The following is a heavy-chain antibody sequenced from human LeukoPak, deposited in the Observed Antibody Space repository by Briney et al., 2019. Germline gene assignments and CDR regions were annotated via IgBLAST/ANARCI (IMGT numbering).Heavy chain of an antibody. J-gene: IGHJ4*02. V-gene: IGHV3-23*01. CDR1: GFTFSSYA. Sequence: GGSLRLSCAASGFTFSSYAMSWVRQAPGKGLEWVSAISGSGGSTYYADSVKGRFTISRDNSKNTLYLQMNSLRAEDTAVYYCAKIAGRVMKAGYCSSTSCLIQGGGYYFDYWGQGTLVTVSS. D-gene: IGHD2-2*01. CDR3: AKIAGRVMKAGYCSSTSCLIQGGGYYFDY. CDR2: ISGSGGST.